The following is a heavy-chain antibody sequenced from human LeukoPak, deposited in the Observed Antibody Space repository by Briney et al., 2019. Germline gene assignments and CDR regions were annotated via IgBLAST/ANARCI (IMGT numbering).Heavy chain of an antibody. CDR3: AKFSYGDYVA. V-gene: IGHV3-23*01. CDR2: ISDSGGNT. CDR1: GFTFSSYA. D-gene: IGHD4-17*01. Sequence: GGSLRLSCAASGFTFSSYAMSWVRQAPGKGLEWVSSISDSGGNTKYADSVKGRFTISRDNSKNTLSLQMNSLRPDDTAVYYCAKFSYGDYVAWGQGTLVIVSS. J-gene: IGHJ5*02.